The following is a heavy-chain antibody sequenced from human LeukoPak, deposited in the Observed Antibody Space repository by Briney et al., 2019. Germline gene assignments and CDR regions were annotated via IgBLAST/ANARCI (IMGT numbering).Heavy chain of an antibody. V-gene: IGHV3-7*05. CDR2: IKPDGSEK. Sequence: GGSLRLSCAASGFTFSNYWMTWVRQAPGKGLEWVANIKPDGSEKYYVDSVKGRFTISRDNAKNSLSLQMNSLRAEDTAAYYCSRASGDFWGQGTLVTVSS. CDR3: SRASGDF. CDR1: GFTFSNYW. J-gene: IGHJ4*02.